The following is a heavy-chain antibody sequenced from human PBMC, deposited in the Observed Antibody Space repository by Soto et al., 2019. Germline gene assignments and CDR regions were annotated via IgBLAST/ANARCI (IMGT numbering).Heavy chain of an antibody. Sequence: GGSLRLSCAVSGFTVSNNYMSWVRQAPGKGLEGVSVIYSGGYTAYGDSVKGRFTISRDNSKNTLYLQMNSLRADDTAVYYCARDYYGSGSYYNTRYFDYWGQGTLVTVSS. CDR2: IYSGGYT. CDR1: GFTVSNNY. J-gene: IGHJ4*02. CDR3: ARDYYGSGSYYNTRYFDY. V-gene: IGHV3-53*01. D-gene: IGHD3-10*01.